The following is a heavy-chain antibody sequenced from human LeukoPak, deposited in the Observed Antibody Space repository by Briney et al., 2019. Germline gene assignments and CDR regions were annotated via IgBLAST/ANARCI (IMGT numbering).Heavy chain of an antibody. CDR2: IWHDGSNK. J-gene: IGHJ4*02. D-gene: IGHD2-15*01. CDR3: AGGLSDGYCRGGTCPDFDY. Sequence: GKSLRLSCTASGFSFNTFGMHWVRQTPGKGLEWVAVIWHDGSNKYYADSVKGRFTISRDNSKNTVYVQMNSLRVEDTAVYYCAGGLSDGYCRGGTCPDFDYWGLGSLVTVSS. V-gene: IGHV3-33*01. CDR1: GFSFNTFG.